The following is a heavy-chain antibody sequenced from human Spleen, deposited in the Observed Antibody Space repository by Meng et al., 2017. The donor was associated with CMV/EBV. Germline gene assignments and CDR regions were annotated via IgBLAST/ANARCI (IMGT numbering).Heavy chain of an antibody. D-gene: IGHD1-26*01. CDR2: IIPFLGTS. CDR3: ARTRGSYYASALDH. J-gene: IGHJ4*02. V-gene: IGHV1-69*05. CDR1: GLTFNISA. Sequence: KACGLTFNISAISWVRQAPGQGLEWMGGIIPFLGTSHYAQNFQGRLLITTDESTTTAYMELSSLKSEDTALYYCARTRGSYYASALDHWGQGTLVTVSS.